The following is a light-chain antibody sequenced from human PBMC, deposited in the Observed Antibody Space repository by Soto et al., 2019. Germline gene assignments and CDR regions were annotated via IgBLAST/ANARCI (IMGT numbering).Light chain of an antibody. CDR1: QSVGSY. CDR2: DAS. Sequence: PWERATLSCRASQSVGSYLDWYQQKPGQAPGPLIYDASNRATGIPARFSGSGSGTDFTLTISSLEPEDFAVYYCQQRSNWPTITFGQGTRLEIK. V-gene: IGKV3-11*01. J-gene: IGKJ5*01. CDR3: QQRSNWPTIT.